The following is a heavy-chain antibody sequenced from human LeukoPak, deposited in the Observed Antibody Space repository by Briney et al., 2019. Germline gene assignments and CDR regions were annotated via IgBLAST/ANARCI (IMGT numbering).Heavy chain of an antibody. CDR1: GYTFAGYY. CDR2: FNPNSGAT. V-gene: IGHV1-2*02. D-gene: IGHD2-15*01. CDR3: ARVCSGGSCNENYGMDV. Sequence: ASVEVSCKASGYTFAGYYIHWMRQAPGQGLEGMGRFNPNSGATNYAQKFQGRVTMTRDTSISTAYMELSNLRSDDTAVYYCARVCSGGSCNENYGMDVWGQGTTVTVSS. J-gene: IGHJ6*02.